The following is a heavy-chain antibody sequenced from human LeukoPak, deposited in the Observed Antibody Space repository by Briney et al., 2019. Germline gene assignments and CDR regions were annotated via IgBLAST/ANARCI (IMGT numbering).Heavy chain of an antibody. CDR1: GYTFTSYG. V-gene: IGHV1-18*01. Sequence: ASVKVSCKASGYTFTSYGISWVRQAPGQGLEWMGWISAYNGNTNYAQNLQGRVTMTTDTSTSTAYMELRSLRSDDTAVYYCARVPEFGGVVSYWGQGTLVTVSS. D-gene: IGHD3-16*01. CDR3: ARVPEFGGVVSY. J-gene: IGHJ4*02. CDR2: ISAYNGNT.